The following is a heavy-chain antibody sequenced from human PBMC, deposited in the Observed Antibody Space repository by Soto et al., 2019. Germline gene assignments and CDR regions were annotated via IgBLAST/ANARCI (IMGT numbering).Heavy chain of an antibody. CDR3: ARSELGLPTDY. Sequence: PGGSLTLSSAASGFTFSDYYMSWNRLAPGKGLEWVSYISSSCSTIYYADSVKCRFTISRDNAKNSLYLQMNSLRAEDTAVYYCARSELGLPTDYWGQGTLVTVSS. D-gene: IGHD1-7*01. CDR1: GFTFSDYY. J-gene: IGHJ4*02. CDR2: ISSSCSTI. V-gene: IGHV3-11*01.